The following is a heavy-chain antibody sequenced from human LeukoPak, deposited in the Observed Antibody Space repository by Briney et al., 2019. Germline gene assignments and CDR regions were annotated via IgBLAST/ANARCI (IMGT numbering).Heavy chain of an antibody. V-gene: IGHV3-21*01. CDR3: AKDRKGGYKIYYMDV. Sequence: GGSLTLSCAASGLTFSRYNVNWVRQAPGKGLEWVSSIGTSSNNIYYTDSVKGRFTISRDNSKNTLYLQMNSLRAEDTAVYYCAKDRKGGYKIYYMDVWGKGTTVTVSS. D-gene: IGHD5-24*01. CDR2: IGTSSNNI. J-gene: IGHJ6*03. CDR1: GLTFSRYN.